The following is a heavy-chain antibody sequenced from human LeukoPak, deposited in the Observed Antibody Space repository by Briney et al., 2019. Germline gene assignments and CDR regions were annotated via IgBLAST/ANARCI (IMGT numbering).Heavy chain of an antibody. V-gene: IGHV3-7*01. J-gene: IGHJ4*02. CDR1: GFTFSSYW. D-gene: IGHD3-3*01. CDR3: ARDYVFYDFRSGCFDY. CDR2: IKQDGSEK. Sequence: GGSLRLSCAASGFTFSSYWMSWVRRAPGKGLEWVANIKQDGSEKYYVDSVKGRFTISRDNAKNSLYLQMNSLRAEDTAVYYCARDYVFYDFRSGCFDYWGQGTLVTVSS.